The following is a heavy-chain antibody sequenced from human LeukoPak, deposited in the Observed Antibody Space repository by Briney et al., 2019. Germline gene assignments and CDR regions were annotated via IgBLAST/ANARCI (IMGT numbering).Heavy chain of an antibody. V-gene: IGHV1-69*05. CDR2: IIPIFGTA. Sequence: SVKVSCKASGYTFTSYGISWVRQAPGQGLEWMGGIIPIFGTANYAQKFQGRVTITTDESTSTAYMELSSLRSEDTAVYYCARDAGYSYGFSFDYWGQGTLVTVSS. D-gene: IGHD5-18*01. CDR1: GYTFTSYG. CDR3: ARDAGYSYGFSFDY. J-gene: IGHJ4*02.